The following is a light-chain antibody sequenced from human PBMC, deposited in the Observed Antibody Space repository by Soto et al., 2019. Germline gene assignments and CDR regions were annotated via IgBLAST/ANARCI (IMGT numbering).Light chain of an antibody. Sequence: ELVLTQSPGTLSLSPGERATLSCRASQSVSSSYLAWYQQKPGQAPSLLIYGASSRATGITDSFSGSGSGTDFTVTISSLEPDDFAVYYCQQYGSSPLTFGRGTKVEIK. V-gene: IGKV3-20*01. CDR2: GAS. CDR3: QQYGSSPLT. J-gene: IGKJ4*01. CDR1: QSVSSSY.